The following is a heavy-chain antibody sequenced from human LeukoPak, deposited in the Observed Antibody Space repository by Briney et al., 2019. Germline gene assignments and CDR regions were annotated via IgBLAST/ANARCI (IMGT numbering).Heavy chain of an antibody. CDR2: ISYDGSNK. J-gene: IGHJ5*02. Sequence: GGSLRLSCAASGFTFSSYAMHWVRQAPGKGLEWVAVISYDGSNKYYADSVKGRFTISRDNSKNTLYLQMNSLRAEDTAVYYCARARGVYSSGWHGNWFDPWGQGTLVTVSS. D-gene: IGHD6-19*01. CDR3: ARARGVYSSGWHGNWFDP. V-gene: IGHV3-30-3*01. CDR1: GFTFSSYA.